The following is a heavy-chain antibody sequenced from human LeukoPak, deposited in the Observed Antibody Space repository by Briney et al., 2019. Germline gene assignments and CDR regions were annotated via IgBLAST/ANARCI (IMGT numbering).Heavy chain of an antibody. D-gene: IGHD5-12*01. J-gene: IGHJ4*02. Sequence: GGSLRLSXAASGFTFSSYGMHWVRQAPGKGLEWVAFIRYDGSNKYYADSVKGRFTISRDNSKNTLYLQMNSLRAEDTAGYYCAKDVRLKRGYSGYDPDYWGQGTLVTVSS. CDR1: GFTFSSYG. CDR2: IRYDGSNK. CDR3: AKDVRLKRGYSGYDPDY. V-gene: IGHV3-30*02.